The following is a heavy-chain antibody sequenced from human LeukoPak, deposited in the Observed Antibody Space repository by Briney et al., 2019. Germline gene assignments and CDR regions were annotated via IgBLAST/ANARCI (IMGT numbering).Heavy chain of an antibody. D-gene: IGHD5-18*01. J-gene: IGHJ4*02. CDR2: ISGSGGST. V-gene: IGHV3-23*01. CDR3: AKMMGYSYGPYDY. Sequence: GGSLRLSCAASGFTFSSYAMNWVRQAPGKGLEWLSAISGSGGSTYYADSVKGRFTISRDNSKNTLYLQMNSLRAEDTAVYYCAKMMGYSYGPYDYWGQGTLVTVSS. CDR1: GFTFSSYA.